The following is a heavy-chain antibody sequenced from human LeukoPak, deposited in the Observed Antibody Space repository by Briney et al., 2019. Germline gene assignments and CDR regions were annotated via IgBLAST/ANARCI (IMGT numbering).Heavy chain of an antibody. V-gene: IGHV3-66*01. CDR1: GFIIISYA. D-gene: IGHD6-19*01. Sequence: GGSLRLSCAASGFIIISYAMSWVRQAPGKGLEWVSVIYSGGSTYYADSVKGRFTISRDNSKSTLYLQMNSLRVEDTAVYYCARGIAVADTGFFDYWGQGTLVTVSS. CDR2: IYSGGST. J-gene: IGHJ4*02. CDR3: ARGIAVADTGFFDY.